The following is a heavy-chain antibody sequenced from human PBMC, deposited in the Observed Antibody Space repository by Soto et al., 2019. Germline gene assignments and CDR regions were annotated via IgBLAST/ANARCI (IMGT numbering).Heavy chain of an antibody. V-gene: IGHV4-59*03. CDR2: TSYSGST. Sequence: SPPGTVPGRSTSSTYWSGIRQPLGKGLEGIEYTSYSGSTNYNHSLNSRVTPSVDTPKNPYSLKISSVTAAATPLYYCVRAARSGCYWFDYWGQGTLVTVSS. J-gene: IGHJ4*02. CDR3: VRAARSGCYWFDY. D-gene: IGHD6-19*01. CDR1: GRSTSSTY.